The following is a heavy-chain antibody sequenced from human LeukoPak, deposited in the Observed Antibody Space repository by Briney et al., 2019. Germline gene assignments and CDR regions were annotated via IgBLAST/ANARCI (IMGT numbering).Heavy chain of an antibody. CDR2: IYTSGST. J-gene: IGHJ6*02. V-gene: IGHV4-4*07. D-gene: IGHD1-7*01. Sequence: SETLSLTCTVSCGSISSYYGSWIRQPAGKGLEWIGRIYTSGSTNYNPSLKSRVTMSVDTSKNQFSLKLTSVTAADTAVYYCARDNWNYFPHYYYGMDVWGQGTTVTVSS. CDR3: ARDNWNYFPHYYYGMDV. CDR1: CGSISSYY.